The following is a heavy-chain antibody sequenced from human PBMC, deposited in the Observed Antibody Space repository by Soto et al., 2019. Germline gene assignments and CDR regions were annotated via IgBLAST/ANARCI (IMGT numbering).Heavy chain of an antibody. CDR2: IIPMFGTA. CDR1: GGTFSSYA. CDR3: ARDLGNKHYYYFY. D-gene: IGHD2-21*02. V-gene: IGHV1-69*13. J-gene: IGHJ4*02. Sequence: SVKVSCKASGGTFSSYAISWVRQAPGQGLEWMGGIIPMFGTANYAQKFQGRVTITADESTSTAYMELSSLRSEDTAVYYCARDLGNKHYYYFYWGQGTQVTVSS.